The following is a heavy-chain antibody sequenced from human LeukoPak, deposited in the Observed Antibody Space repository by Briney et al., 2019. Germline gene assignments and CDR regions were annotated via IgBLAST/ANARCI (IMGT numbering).Heavy chain of an antibody. CDR1: GFIFNSYW. J-gene: IGHJ4*02. CDR2: INSDGSST. CDR3: ARDLPFWSGYSAPDY. V-gene: IGHV3-74*01. D-gene: IGHD3-3*01. Sequence: GGSLRLSCAASGFIFNSYWMHWVRQAPGKGLVWVSRINSDGSSTSYADSVKGRFTISRDNAKNTLYLQMNSLRAEDTAVYYCARDLPFWSGYSAPDYWGQGTLVTVSS.